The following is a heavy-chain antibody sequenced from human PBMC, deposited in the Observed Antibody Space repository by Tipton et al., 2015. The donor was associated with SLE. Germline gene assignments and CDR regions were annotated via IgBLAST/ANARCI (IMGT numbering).Heavy chain of an antibody. CDR2: IYYSGST. CDR3: ASTYYYYMDV. J-gene: IGHJ6*03. V-gene: IGHV4-59*11. Sequence: TLSLTCTVSGGSISSHYWSWIRQPPGKGLEWIGYIYYSGSTNYNPPLKSRVTISVDTSKNQFSLKLSSVTAADTAVYYCASTYYYYMDVWGKGTTVTASS. CDR1: GGSISSHY.